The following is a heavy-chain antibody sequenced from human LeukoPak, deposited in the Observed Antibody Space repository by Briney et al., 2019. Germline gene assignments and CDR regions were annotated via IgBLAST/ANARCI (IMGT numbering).Heavy chain of an antibody. Sequence: ASVKVSCKASGYTFTSYAMHWVRQAPGQRLEWMGWINAGNGNTKYSQKFQGRVTITRDTSASTAYMELSSLRSEDTAVYYCARWRIGYSYVYYYGMDVWGQGTTVTVSS. CDR2: INAGNGNT. CDR1: GYTFTSYA. J-gene: IGHJ6*02. CDR3: ARWRIGYSYVYYYGMDV. D-gene: IGHD5-18*01. V-gene: IGHV1-3*01.